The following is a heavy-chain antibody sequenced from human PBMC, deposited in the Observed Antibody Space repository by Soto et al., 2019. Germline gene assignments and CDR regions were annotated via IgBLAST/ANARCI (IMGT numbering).Heavy chain of an antibody. J-gene: IGHJ4*02. D-gene: IGHD3-16*02. CDR1: GFTFSSYS. CDR2: ISSSSSYI. V-gene: IGHV3-21*01. Sequence: EVQLVESGGGLVKPGGSLRLSCAASGFTFSSYSMNWVHQAPGKGLEWVSSISSSSSYIYYADSVKGRFTISRDNAKNSLYLQMNSLRAEDTAVYYCASESYYDYIWGSYPVFDYWGQGTLVTVSS. CDR3: ASESYYDYIWGSYPVFDY.